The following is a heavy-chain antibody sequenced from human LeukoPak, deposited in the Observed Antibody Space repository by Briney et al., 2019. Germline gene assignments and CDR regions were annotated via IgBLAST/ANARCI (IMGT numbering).Heavy chain of an antibody. D-gene: IGHD3-10*01. J-gene: IGHJ4*02. CDR2: IYTSGST. V-gene: IGHV4-4*07. CDR1: GGSISSYY. CDR3: ARSGGQEGYYGSGSYPYYFDY. Sequence: SETLSLTCTVSGGSISSYYWSWIRQPAGKGLEWIGRIYTSGSTNYNPSLKSRVTISVDTSKNQFSLKLSSVTAADTAVYYCARSGGQEGYYGSGSYPYYFDYWGQGTLVTVSS.